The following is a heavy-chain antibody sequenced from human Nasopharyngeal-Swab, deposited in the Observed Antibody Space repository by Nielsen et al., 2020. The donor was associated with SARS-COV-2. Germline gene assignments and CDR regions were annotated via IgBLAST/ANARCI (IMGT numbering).Heavy chain of an antibody. Sequence: GGSLRLSCAASGFTFSNAWMSWVRQAPGKGLEWVGRIKSKTDGGTTDYAAPVKSRFTISRDDSKNTLYLQMNSLKTEDTAVYYCTTGGVGYYDSSGYYFGYWGQGTLVTASS. D-gene: IGHD3-22*01. CDR1: GFTFSNAW. J-gene: IGHJ4*02. CDR2: IKSKTDGGTT. V-gene: IGHV3-15*01. CDR3: TTGGVGYYDSSGYYFGY.